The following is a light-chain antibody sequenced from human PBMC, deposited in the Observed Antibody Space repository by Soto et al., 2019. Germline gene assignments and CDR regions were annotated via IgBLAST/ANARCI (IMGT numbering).Light chain of an antibody. CDR1: QSVSSD. V-gene: IGKV3-20*01. Sequence: EIVMTQSPATLSVSPGERATLSCRASQSVSSDLAWYHQKPGQAPRLLIYGASNRATGIPDRFSGSGSGTDFTLTIRRLEPDDFAVYYCQQYGSSPRTFGQGTTVDIK. CDR2: GAS. J-gene: IGKJ1*01. CDR3: QQYGSSPRT.